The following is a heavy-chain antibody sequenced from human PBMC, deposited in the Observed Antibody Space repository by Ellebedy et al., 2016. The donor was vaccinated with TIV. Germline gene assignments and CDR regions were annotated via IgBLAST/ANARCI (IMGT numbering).Heavy chain of an antibody. Sequence: MPGGSLRLSCTVSGGSISSSTHYWAWIRQPPGKGLEWIGNIYYSGSTYYNPSLKSRVTISVDTSKNQFSLKLTSVTAADTAVYYCASVAWWLRYFNYWGQGTLVTVSS. CDR1: GGSISSSTHY. CDR2: IYYSGST. CDR3: ASVAWWLRYFNY. V-gene: IGHV4-39*01. D-gene: IGHD5-12*01. J-gene: IGHJ4*02.